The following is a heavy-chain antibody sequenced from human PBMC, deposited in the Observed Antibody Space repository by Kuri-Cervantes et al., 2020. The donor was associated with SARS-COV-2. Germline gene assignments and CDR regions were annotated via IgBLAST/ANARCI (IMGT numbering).Heavy chain of an antibody. Sequence: SVKVSCKASGGTFSSYAISWVRQAPGQGLEWMGRIIPILGTANYAQKSQGRVTITADKSTSTAYMELSSLRSEDTAVYYCASKTYYYDSSGYYPDHSWYFDLWGRGTLVTVSS. CDR3: ASKTYYYDSSGYYPDHSWYFDL. CDR2: IIPILGTA. J-gene: IGHJ2*01. D-gene: IGHD3-22*01. CDR1: GGTFSSYA. V-gene: IGHV1-69*04.